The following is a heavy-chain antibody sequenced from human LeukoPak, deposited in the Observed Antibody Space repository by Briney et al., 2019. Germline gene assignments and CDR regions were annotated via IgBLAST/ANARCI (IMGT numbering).Heavy chain of an antibody. Sequence: ASVKVSCKASGYTFTDYYIHCVRQAPGQGLERMGWINPNSGDTNYAQKFQGRVTMTSDTSISTAYMELSSLRSDDTAIYYCARRPHSSGWSSSITLFEHWGQGTLVTVSS. CDR1: GYTFTDYY. V-gene: IGHV1-2*02. CDR2: INPNSGDT. D-gene: IGHD6-19*01. CDR3: ARRPHSSGWSSSITLFEH. J-gene: IGHJ4*02.